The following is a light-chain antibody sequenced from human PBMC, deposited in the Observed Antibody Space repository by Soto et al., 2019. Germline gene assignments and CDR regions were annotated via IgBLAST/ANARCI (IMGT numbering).Light chain of an antibody. CDR3: AACDDSLNGRV. V-gene: IGLV1-44*01. Sequence: QSVLTQPPSVSGTPGQRVTISCSGSSSNIGSNILNWYQQLPGTAPKLLIYRSNQRPSGVPDRFSGSKSGTSASLAISGLQSEDEADYYCAACDDSLNGRVFGTGTKLTVL. CDR1: SSNIGSNI. J-gene: IGLJ1*01. CDR2: RSN.